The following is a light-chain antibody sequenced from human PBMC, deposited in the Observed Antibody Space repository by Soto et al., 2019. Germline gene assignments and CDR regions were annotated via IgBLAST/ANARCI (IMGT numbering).Light chain of an antibody. Sequence: EIVMTQAPATLSVSPGERATLSCRASQSVSSNLAWYQQKPGQAPRLLIWGVSNRATGIPDRFSGSGSGTDFTLTISRLEPEDFVVFYCYQYGSTPPPFGQGTKV. V-gene: IGKV3-20*01. CDR3: YQYGSTPPP. J-gene: IGKJ1*01. CDR1: QSVSSN. CDR2: GVS.